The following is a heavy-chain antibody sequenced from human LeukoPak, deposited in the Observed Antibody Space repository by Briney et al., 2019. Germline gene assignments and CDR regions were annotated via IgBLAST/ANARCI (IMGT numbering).Heavy chain of an antibody. CDR3: ARANGGNNQIDY. J-gene: IGHJ4*02. V-gene: IGHV1-2*04. D-gene: IGHD4-23*01. CDR1: GYTFSSYY. CDR2: INPNSGGT. Sequence: ASVKVSCKASGYTFSSYYVQWERQAPGQWLEWMGWINPNSGGTNYAQKFQGWVTMTRDTSISTAYMELSRLRSDDTAVYYCARANGGNNQIDYWGQGTLVTVSS.